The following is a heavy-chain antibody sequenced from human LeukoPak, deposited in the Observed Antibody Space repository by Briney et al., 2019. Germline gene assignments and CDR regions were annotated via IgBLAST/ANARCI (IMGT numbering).Heavy chain of an antibody. V-gene: IGHV3-23*01. D-gene: IGHD2-21*02. CDR3: ARLGVTYSFDY. J-gene: IGHJ4*02. CDR1: GFAFSSYA. Sequence: GGSLRLSCAASGFAFSSYAMTWLPKAPGKGLEWVSSIRGSGGSTYYADSVKGRLTVSRDNSKSMVYLQMSSLRAEETAVYYCARLGVTYSFDYWGQGALVTVSS. CDR2: IRGSGGST.